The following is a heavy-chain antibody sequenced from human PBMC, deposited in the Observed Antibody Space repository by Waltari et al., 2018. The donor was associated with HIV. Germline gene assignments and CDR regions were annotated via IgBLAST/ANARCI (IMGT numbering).Heavy chain of an antibody. CDR1: GYTFTTYT. Sequence: QVQLVQSGAEVKNPGASVTVSCKASGYTFTTYTIHWVRQAPGQSLEWMGWINAGNGNTKYSQNFQDRVTFTRDTSASTAYMELSSLRSEDTALYYCARTYDILTGFGWFDPWGQGTLVTVSS. D-gene: IGHD3-9*01. CDR2: INAGNGNT. CDR3: ARTYDILTGFGWFDP. J-gene: IGHJ5*02. V-gene: IGHV1-3*01.